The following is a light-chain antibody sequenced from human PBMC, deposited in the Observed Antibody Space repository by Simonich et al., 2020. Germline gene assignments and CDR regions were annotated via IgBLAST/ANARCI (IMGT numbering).Light chain of an antibody. J-gene: IGKJ1*01. CDR1: QSVSSY. CDR3: QQRSNWPRT. V-gene: IGKV3-11*01. Sequence: EIVLTQSPATLSLSPGERATLSCRASQSVSSYLAWYQKKPGQDPRLLIYGASTRATGIPARLSGSGSGTEFTLTISSMQSEDFAVYYCQQRSNWPRTFGQGTKVEIK. CDR2: GAS.